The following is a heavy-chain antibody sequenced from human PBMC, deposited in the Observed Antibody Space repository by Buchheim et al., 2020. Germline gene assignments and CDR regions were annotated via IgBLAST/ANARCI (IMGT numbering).Heavy chain of an antibody. CDR2: IGGSGTTT. CDR3: AKSITGSTWAYDY. V-gene: IGHV3-23*01. CDR1: DFIFRNYA. J-gene: IGHJ4*02. Sequence: EVRLLESGGGWEQPGGSLRLSCAASDFIFRNYAMSWVRQAPGKGLEWVSSIGGSGTTTWYADSVKGRFTISRDNSKNTVYLQVNSLRAEDTAVYYCAKSITGSTWAYDYWGQG. D-gene: IGHD1-7*01.